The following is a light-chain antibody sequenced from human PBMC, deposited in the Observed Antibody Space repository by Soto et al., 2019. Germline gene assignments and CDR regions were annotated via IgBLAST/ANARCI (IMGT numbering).Light chain of an antibody. J-gene: IGKJ2*01. V-gene: IGKV1-5*03. CDR2: KAS. CDR1: QTISTW. CDR3: QHYRSYPYT. Sequence: DIQMTQSPSTLSASVGDRVTITCRASQTISTWLAWYQQKPGKAPNLLIYKASSLESGVPSRFSGSGPGTEFTLTISSLQTDDFATYYCQHYRSYPYTFGKGTKLEIK.